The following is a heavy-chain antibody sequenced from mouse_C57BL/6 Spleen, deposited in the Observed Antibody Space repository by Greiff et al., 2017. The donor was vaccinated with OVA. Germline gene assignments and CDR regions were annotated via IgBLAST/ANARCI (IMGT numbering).Heavy chain of an antibody. D-gene: IGHD2-3*01. CDR1: GYSITSGYY. V-gene: IGHV3-6*01. J-gene: IGHJ3*01. CDR2: ISYDGSN. Sequence: VQLKESGPGLVKPSQSLSLTCSVTGYSITSGYYWNWIRQFPGNKLEWMGYISYDGSNNYNPSLKNRISITRDTSKNQFFLKLNSVTTEDTATYYCAEGYDDYWFAYWGQGTLVTVSA. CDR3: AEGYDDYWFAY.